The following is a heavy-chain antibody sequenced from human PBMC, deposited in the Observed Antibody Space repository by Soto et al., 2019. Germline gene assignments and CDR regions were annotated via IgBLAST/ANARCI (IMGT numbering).Heavy chain of an antibody. CDR3: AREAGVLRFLEWSPFPMDV. CDR2: INAGNGNT. J-gene: IGHJ6*02. D-gene: IGHD3-3*01. CDR1: GYTFTSYA. Sequence: GASVKVSCKASGYTFTSYAMHWVRQAPGQRLEWVGWINAGNGNTKYSQKFQGRVTITRDTSASTAYMELSSLRSEDTAVYYCAREAGVLRFLEWSPFPMDVWGQGTTVTVSS. V-gene: IGHV1-3*01.